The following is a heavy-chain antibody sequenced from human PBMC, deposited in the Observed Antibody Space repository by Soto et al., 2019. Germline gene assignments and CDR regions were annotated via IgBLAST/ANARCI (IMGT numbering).Heavy chain of an antibody. J-gene: IGHJ3*02. Sequence: TLCLTCTVSGGSIISRGDYWSWIRQHPGKGLEWIGYIYYSGSTYYNPSLKSRVTISVDTSKNQFSLKLSSVTAADTAVYYCARGGKLQYCSGGSCHPGAFDIWGQGTMVTVSS. CDR2: IYYSGST. CDR1: GGSIISRGDY. D-gene: IGHD2-15*01. CDR3: ARGGKLQYCSGGSCHPGAFDI. V-gene: IGHV4-31*03.